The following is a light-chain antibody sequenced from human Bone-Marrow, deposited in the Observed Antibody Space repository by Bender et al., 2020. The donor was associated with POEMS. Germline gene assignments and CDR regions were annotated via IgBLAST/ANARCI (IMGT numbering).Light chain of an antibody. Sequence: SYVLTQPPSVSVAPGKTARITCGGNNIGGKSVHWYQQKSGQAPVLVIHDDNDRPSGIPERLSGSNSGNTATLTISRVEAGDEADYYCQVWDDRNNYWVFGGGTKLTVL. V-gene: IGLV3-21*03. CDR3: QVWDDRNNYWV. CDR1: NIGGKS. CDR2: DDN. J-gene: IGLJ3*02.